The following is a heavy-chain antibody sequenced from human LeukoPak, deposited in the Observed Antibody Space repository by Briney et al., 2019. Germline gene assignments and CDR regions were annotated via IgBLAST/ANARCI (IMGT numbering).Heavy chain of an antibody. CDR2: VDPEDGET. CDR1: GYTFTDYY. V-gene: IGHV1-69-2*01. CDR3: ATVHRVDTAMANYWYFDL. Sequence: ASVKISCKVSGYTFTDYYMHWVQQAPGKGLEWMGLVDPEDGETIYAEKFRGRVTITADTSTDTAYMELSSLRSEDTAVYYCATVHRVDTAMANYWYFDLWGRGTLVTVSS. D-gene: IGHD5-18*01. J-gene: IGHJ2*01.